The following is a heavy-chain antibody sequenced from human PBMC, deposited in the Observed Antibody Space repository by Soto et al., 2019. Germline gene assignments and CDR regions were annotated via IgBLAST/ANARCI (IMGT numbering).Heavy chain of an antibody. J-gene: IGHJ6*02. CDR1: GGSVSSGSYY. CDR3: ARYSYGHYYYYGMDV. CDR2: IYYSGST. D-gene: IGHD5-18*01. Sequence: SETLSLTCTVSGGSVSSGSYYWSWIRQPPGKGLEWIGYIYYSGSTNYNPSLKSRVTISVDTSKNQFSLKLSSVTAADTAVYYCARYSYGHYYYYGMDVWGQGTTVTVSS. V-gene: IGHV4-61*01.